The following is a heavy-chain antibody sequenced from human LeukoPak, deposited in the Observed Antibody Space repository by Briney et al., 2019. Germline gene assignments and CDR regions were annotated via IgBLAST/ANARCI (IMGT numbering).Heavy chain of an antibody. CDR3: ARGYDFWSGYYSGYYFDY. CDR1: GFTFSNYA. J-gene: IGHJ4*02. V-gene: IGHV3-23*01. Sequence: GGSLRLSCAASGFTFSNYAMSWVRQTPGKGLEWVSGISGSGGSTYYADSVKGRFTISRDNSKNTLYLQMNSLRAEDTAVYYCARGYDFWSGYYSGYYFDYWGQGTLVTVSS. D-gene: IGHD3-3*01. CDR2: ISGSGGST.